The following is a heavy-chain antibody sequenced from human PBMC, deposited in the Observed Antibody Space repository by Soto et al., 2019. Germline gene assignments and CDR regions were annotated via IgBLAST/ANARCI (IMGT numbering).Heavy chain of an antibody. V-gene: IGHV4-34*01. CDR1: GGSFSGYY. CDR2: INHSGST. Sequence: LSLTCAVYGGSFSGYYWSWIRQPPGKGLEWIGEINHSGSTNYNPSLKSRVTISVDTSKNQFSLKLSSVTAADTAVYYCARRDSSGYYYGGYYFDYWGQGTLVTVSS. J-gene: IGHJ4*02. CDR3: ARRDSSGYYYGGYYFDY. D-gene: IGHD3-22*01.